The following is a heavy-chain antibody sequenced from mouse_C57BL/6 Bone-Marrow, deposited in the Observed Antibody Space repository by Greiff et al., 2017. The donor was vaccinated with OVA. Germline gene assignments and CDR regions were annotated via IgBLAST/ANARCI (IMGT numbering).Heavy chain of an antibody. CDR3: ARRGGWIFYAMDY. J-gene: IGHJ4*01. D-gene: IGHD2-3*01. V-gene: IGHV7-3*01. Sequence: EVMLVESGGGLVQPGGSLSLSCAASGFTFTDYYMSWVRQPPGKALEWLGFIRNKANGYTTEYSASVKGRFTISRDNSQSILYLQMNALRAEDSATYYCARRGGWIFYAMDYWGQGTSVTVSS. CDR2: IRNKANGYTT. CDR1: GFTFTDYY.